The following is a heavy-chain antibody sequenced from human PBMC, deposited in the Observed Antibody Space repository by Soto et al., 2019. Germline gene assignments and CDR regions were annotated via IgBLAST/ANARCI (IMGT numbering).Heavy chain of an antibody. CDR2: IYYSGST. CDR1: GGSISSGGYY. V-gene: IGHV4-31*03. D-gene: IGHD3-22*01. J-gene: IGHJ4*02. Sequence: TLSLTCTVSGGSISSGGYYWSWIRQHPGKGLEWIGYIYYSGSTYYKPSLKSRVTISVDTSKNQFSLKLSSVTAADTAVYYCARTRYDSSGYYLGTRAGPFDYWGQGTLVTVSS. CDR3: ARTRYDSSGYYLGTRAGPFDY.